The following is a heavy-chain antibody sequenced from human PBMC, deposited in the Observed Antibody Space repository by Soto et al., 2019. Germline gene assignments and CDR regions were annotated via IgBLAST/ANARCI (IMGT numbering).Heavy chain of an antibody. J-gene: IGHJ4*02. CDR2: ISYDGSNK. CDR1: GFTFSSYG. D-gene: IGHD3-10*01. Sequence: PGWSLRLSCAASGFTFSSYGMHWVRQAPGKGLEWVAVISYDGSNKYYADSVKGRFTISRDNSKNTLYLQMNSLRAEDTAVYYCAKDQRNVDYYGSGSYGGVDYWGQGTLVTVSS. CDR3: AKDQRNVDYYGSGSYGGVDY. V-gene: IGHV3-30*18.